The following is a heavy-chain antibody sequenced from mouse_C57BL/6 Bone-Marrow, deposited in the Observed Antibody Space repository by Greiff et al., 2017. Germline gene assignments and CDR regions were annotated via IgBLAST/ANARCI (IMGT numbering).Heavy chain of an antibody. V-gene: IGHV1-55*01. CDR3: AGSYYYGSRFDY. Sequence: QVQLQQPGAELVKPGASVKMSCKASGYTFTSYWITWVKQRPGQGLEWIGDIYPGSGSTNYNEKFKSKATLTVDTSSSTAYMQLSSLTSEDSAVYYCAGSYYYGSRFDYWGQGTTLTVSS. CDR1: GYTFTSYW. D-gene: IGHD1-1*01. J-gene: IGHJ2*01. CDR2: IYPGSGST.